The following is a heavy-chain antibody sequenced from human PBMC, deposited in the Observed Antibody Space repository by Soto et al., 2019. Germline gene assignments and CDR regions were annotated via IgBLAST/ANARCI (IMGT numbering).Heavy chain of an antibody. J-gene: IGHJ6*02. D-gene: IGHD3-16*01. CDR1: GFTFSSYS. V-gene: IGHV3-21*01. Sequence: GGSLRLSCAASGFTFSSYSMNWVRQAPGKGLEWVSSISSSSSYIYYADSVKGRFTISRDNAKNSLYLQMNSLRAEDTAVYYCARDVIYVNYYYYGVDVWGQGTTVTVSS. CDR3: ARDVIYVNYYYYGVDV. CDR2: ISSSSSYI.